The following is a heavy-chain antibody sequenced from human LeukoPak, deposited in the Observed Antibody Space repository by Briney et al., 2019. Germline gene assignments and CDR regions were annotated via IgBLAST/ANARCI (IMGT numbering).Heavy chain of an antibody. CDR1: GYTLTELS. Sequence: ASVKVSCKVSGYTLTELSMHWVRQAPGKGLEWMGGFDPEDGETIYAQKFQGRVTMTEDTSTDIAYMELSSLRSEDTAVYYCATVRYYYDSSGYSPFDYWGQGTLVTVSS. CDR3: ATVRYYYDSSGYSPFDY. D-gene: IGHD3-22*01. CDR2: FDPEDGET. J-gene: IGHJ4*02. V-gene: IGHV1-24*01.